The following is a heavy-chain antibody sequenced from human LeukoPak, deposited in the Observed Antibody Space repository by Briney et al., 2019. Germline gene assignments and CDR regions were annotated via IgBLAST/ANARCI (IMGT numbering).Heavy chain of an antibody. D-gene: IGHD1-1*01. J-gene: IGHJ4*02. V-gene: IGHV4-34*01. Sequence: SETLSLTCAVYGGSFSGYYWSWIRQPPGKGLEWIGEINHSGSTNYNPSLKSRVTISVDTSKNQFSLKLSSVTAADTAVYYCARLVRCNWNDDPYYFDYWGQGTLVTVSS. CDR1: GGSFSGYY. CDR3: ARLVRCNWNDDPYYFDY. CDR2: INHSGST.